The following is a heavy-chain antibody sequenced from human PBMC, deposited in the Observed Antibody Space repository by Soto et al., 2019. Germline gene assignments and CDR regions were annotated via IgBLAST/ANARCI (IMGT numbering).Heavy chain of an antibody. D-gene: IGHD6-13*01. J-gene: IGHJ4*02. Sequence: EVQLLESGGGLVRPGGSLRLSCAASGFTFSSYAMSWVRQAPGKGLEWVSAISGSGGSTDYADSVKGRFTISRDNSKNTLYLQMNSLRAEDTAAYYCAKDTWYSTSWYHGDYWGQGTLVTVSS. CDR2: ISGSGGST. CDR1: GFTFSSYA. V-gene: IGHV3-23*01. CDR3: AKDTWYSTSWYHGDY.